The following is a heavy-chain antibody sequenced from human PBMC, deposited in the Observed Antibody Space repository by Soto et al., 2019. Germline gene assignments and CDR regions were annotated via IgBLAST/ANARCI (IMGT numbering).Heavy chain of an antibody. D-gene: IGHD5-18*01. CDR3: ARTRDRGYIYRIENYFDY. CDR2: IYYSGST. V-gene: IGHV4-59*01. Sequence: SETLSLTCTVSGGSISSYYWSWIRQPPGKGLEWIGYIYYSGSTNYNPSLKSRVTISVDTSKNQFSLKLSSVTAADTAVYYCARTRDRGYIYRIENYFDYWGQGTLVTVSS. CDR1: GGSISSYY. J-gene: IGHJ4*02.